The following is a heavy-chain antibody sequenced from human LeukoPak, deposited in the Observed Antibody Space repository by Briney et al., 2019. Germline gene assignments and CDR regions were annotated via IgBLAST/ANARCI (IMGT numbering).Heavy chain of an antibody. CDR1: GFTFSGFW. J-gene: IGHJ3*01. V-gene: IGHV3-7*03. Sequence: PGVSLRLSCAVSGFTFSGFWMSWSRQAPGKGLEWVASINSDGSEGYYADVVKGRFTISRDNAKNSLYLQINSLRAEDTAVYYCARSSYSSSSSVWGQGTMVTVSS. CDR2: INSDGSEG. CDR3: ARSSYSSSSSV. D-gene: IGHD6-6*01.